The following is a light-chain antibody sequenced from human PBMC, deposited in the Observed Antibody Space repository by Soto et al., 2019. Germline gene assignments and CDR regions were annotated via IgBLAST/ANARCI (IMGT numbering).Light chain of an antibody. J-gene: IGLJ2*01. CDR1: SSDVGGYNY. Sequence: QSALTQPASVSGSPGQSITISCTGTSSDVGGYNYVSWYQQHPGKAPKLMIYDVDVRPSGVSNRFSGSKSGNTASLTISGLQTHDEADYYCTSYTIINTVVFGGGTKVTVL. CDR3: TSYTIINTVV. V-gene: IGLV2-14*03. CDR2: DVD.